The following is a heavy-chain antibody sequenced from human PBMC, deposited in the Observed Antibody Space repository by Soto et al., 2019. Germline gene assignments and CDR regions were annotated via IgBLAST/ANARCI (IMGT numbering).Heavy chain of an antibody. V-gene: IGHV4-59*01. CDR1: SGSIISYY. J-gene: IGHJ5*02. CDR2: MSYNGST. Sequence: SETLSLTCTVSSGSIISYYWSWIRQPPWKGLEWIGYMSYNGSTNYNPSLKSRVTISVDTSKNQFSLKLSSVTAADTAVYYCARNSGYAAGWFDPWGQGTLVTVS. D-gene: IGHD5-12*01. CDR3: ARNSGYAAGWFDP.